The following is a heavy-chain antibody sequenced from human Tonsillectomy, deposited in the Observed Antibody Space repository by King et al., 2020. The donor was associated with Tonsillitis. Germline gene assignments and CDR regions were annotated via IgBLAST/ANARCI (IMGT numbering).Heavy chain of an antibody. CDR3: ARDSGYSISSPFDY. CDR1: GGSISSGNW. Sequence: QLQESGPGLVKPSGTLSLTCAVSGGSISSGNWWSWVRQPPGKGLEWIGEINHSGGTNYNPSLKSRVTISVDKSKSQFSLKLTSVTAADTAVYYCARDSGYSISSPFDYWGQGTLVTVSS. V-gene: IGHV4-4*02. CDR2: INHSGGT. D-gene: IGHD6-6*01. J-gene: IGHJ4*02.